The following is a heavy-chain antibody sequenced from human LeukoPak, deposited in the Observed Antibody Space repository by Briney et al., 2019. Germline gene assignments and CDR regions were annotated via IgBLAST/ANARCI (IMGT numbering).Heavy chain of an antibody. D-gene: IGHD5-18*01. CDR3: ARVLSEYSYGYVDYYYYMDV. CDR1: GGSISTSNYY. Sequence: SETLSLTCTVSGGSISTSNYYWGWLRQPPGKGLEWIGNIFYSGSTYYSPSLKSRVTISLDTSRNQFSLKLSSVTAADTAVYYCARVLSEYSYGYVDYYYYMDVWGKGTTVTVSS. J-gene: IGHJ6*03. V-gene: IGHV4-39*07. CDR2: IFYSGST.